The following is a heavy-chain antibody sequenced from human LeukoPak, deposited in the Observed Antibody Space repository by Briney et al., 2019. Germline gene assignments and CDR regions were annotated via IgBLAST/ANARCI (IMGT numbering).Heavy chain of an antibody. D-gene: IGHD6-19*01. CDR1: GGSISSYY. V-gene: IGHV4-59*01. J-gene: IGHJ4*02. CDR3: AREGDAAVPFDY. CDR2: IYYSGST. Sequence: SETLSLTCTVSGGSISSYYWSWLRQPPGKGLEWIGYIYYSGSTNYNPSLKSRVTISVDTSKNQFSLKLSSVTAADTAVYYCAREGDAAVPFDYWGQGTLVTVSP.